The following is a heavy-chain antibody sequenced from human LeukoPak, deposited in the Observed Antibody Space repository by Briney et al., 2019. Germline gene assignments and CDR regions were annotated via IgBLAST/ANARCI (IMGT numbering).Heavy chain of an antibody. Sequence: GESLKISCKGSGYSFTSYWIGWVRQMPGKGLEWMGVIYPGDSDTRYSPSFQGQVTISADKPISTAYLQWSSLKASDTAMYYCASSTLTRDYYYYGMDVWGQGTTVTVSS. CDR2: IYPGDSDT. V-gene: IGHV5-51*01. CDR3: ASSTLTRDYYYYGMDV. J-gene: IGHJ6*02. CDR1: GYSFTSYW. D-gene: IGHD3-9*01.